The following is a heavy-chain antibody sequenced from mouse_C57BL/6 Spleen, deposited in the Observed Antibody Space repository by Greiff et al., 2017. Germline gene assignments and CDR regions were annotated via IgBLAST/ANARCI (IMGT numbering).Heavy chain of an antibody. Sequence: QVQLQQPGAELVRPGSSVKLSCKASGYTFTSYWMHWVKQRPIQGLEWIGNIDPSDSETHYNQKFKDKATLTVDKSSSTAYMQLSSLTSEDSAVEYCARDSSYYAMDYWGQGTSVTVSS. CDR2: IDPSDSET. CDR1: GYTFTSYW. D-gene: IGHD1-1*01. V-gene: IGHV1-52*01. J-gene: IGHJ4*01. CDR3: ARDSSYYAMDY.